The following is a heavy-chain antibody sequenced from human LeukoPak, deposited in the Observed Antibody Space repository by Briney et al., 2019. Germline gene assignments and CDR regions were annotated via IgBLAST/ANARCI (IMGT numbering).Heavy chain of an antibody. CDR1: GGSIRSSSYY. CDR3: ARRHFNERYFDY. D-gene: IGHD1-1*01. CDR2: IYYSGRT. V-gene: IGHV4-39*01. J-gene: IGHJ4*02. Sequence: SETLSLTCTVSGGSIRSSSYYWGWIRQPPGKGLEWIGTIYYSGRTYYNPSLKSRVTISVDTSKNQLSLKLSSVTAADTAVYYCARRHFNERYFDYWGQGTLVTVSS.